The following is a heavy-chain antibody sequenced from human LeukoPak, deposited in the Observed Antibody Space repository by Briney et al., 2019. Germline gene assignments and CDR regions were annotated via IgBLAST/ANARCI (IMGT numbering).Heavy chain of an antibody. D-gene: IGHD3-10*01. Sequence: KPSETLSLTCTVSGGSISSYYWSWIRQSPGKGLEWIGYIYYSGSTNYNPSLKSRVTISVDTSKNQFSLKLSSVTAADTAVYYCATMGNSGSYPFYYYYMDVWGKGTTVTVSS. CDR3: ATMGNSGSYPFYYYYMDV. CDR2: IYYSGST. CDR1: GGSISSYY. J-gene: IGHJ6*03. V-gene: IGHV4-59*01.